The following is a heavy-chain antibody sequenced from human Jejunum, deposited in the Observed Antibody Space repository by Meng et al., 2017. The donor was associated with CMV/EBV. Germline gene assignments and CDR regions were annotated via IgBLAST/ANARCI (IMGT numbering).Heavy chain of an antibody. D-gene: IGHD6-19*01. CDR1: GGIFSSYG. J-gene: IGHJ5*02. V-gene: IGHV1-69*05. CDR2: SIPMSGTA. CDR3: AKVSGWNDP. Sequence: VPGKASGGIFSSYGIRWVRQAPGQGLEWMGESIPMSGTASYIQKFHGRVTITTDESTSIANMELSSLRSEDTAVYYCAKVSGWNDPWGQGTLVTVSS.